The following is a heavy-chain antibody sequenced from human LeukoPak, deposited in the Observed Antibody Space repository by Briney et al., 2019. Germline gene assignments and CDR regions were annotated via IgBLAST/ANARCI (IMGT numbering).Heavy chain of an antibody. CDR3: ARDGAYSYGGETPFDY. CDR2: ISGNAGST. D-gene: IGHD5-18*01. Sequence: PGGSLRLSCTASGFTLSSYAMSWVRQAPGKGLEWVSLISGNAGSTYYADSVKGRFTISRDITKNTLYLQMNSLRAEDTAVYYCARDGAYSYGGETPFDYWGQGTLVTVSS. V-gene: IGHV3-23*01. J-gene: IGHJ4*02. CDR1: GFTLSSYA.